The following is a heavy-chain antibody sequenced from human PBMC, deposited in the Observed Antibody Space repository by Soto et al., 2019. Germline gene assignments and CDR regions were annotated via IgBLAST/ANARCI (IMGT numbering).Heavy chain of an antibody. J-gene: IGHJ4*02. V-gene: IGHV3-23*01. CDR3: VKDFRCAD. D-gene: IGHD2-8*01. CDR2: ISGDGADT. CDR1: GFTFMSNA. Sequence: EVPLLESGGGLVQPGGSLRLSCMASGFTFMSNAMSWVRQAPGKGLEWVSAISGDGADTYYADSVRGRFTISRDNSKNTLSLQMNSLRDEDTALYYCVKDFRCADWGQGTLVTVSS.